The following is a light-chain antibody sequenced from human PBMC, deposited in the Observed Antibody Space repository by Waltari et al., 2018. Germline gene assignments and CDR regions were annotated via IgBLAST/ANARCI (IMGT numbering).Light chain of an antibody. CDR1: QRVSSY. J-gene: IGKJ2*01. V-gene: IGKV3-11*01. CDR3: QQRGNWPSGYT. CDR2: DAA. Sequence: EIVLTQSPATLSLSPGERATLSCRASQRVSSYLAWYQQKPGQAPRLLIYDAARRATGTPARFSGSGSGTDFTLTISSLEPEDFAVYYCQQRGNWPSGYTFGQGTKLEIK.